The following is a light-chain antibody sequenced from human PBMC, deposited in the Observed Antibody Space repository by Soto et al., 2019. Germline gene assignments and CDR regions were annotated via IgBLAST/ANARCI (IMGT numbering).Light chain of an antibody. CDR1: QSVRNK. J-gene: IGKJ5*01. CDR2: DTS. V-gene: IGKV3-15*01. Sequence: EIILTQSPDTLSLSPGERATLFCRASQSVRNKLAWYQQKPGQAPRVLIYDTSTRATGLPARFSGSGSGTEFTLTISSLQSEDSAVYYCQQYNHWSAISFGQGTRLEIK. CDR3: QQYNHWSAIS.